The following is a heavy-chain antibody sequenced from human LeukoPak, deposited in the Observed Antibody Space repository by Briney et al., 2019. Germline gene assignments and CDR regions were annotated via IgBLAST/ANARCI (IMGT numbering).Heavy chain of an antibody. CDR3: ARGPLGRGWYYFDY. CDR2: ISAYNGNT. J-gene: IGHJ4*02. D-gene: IGHD6-19*01. Sequence: ASVKVSCKASGYTFTSYGISWVRQAPGQGLEWMGWISAYNGNTNYAQKLQGRVTMTTDTPTSTAYMELRSLRSDDTAVYYCARGPLGRGWYYFDYWGQGTLVTVSS. CDR1: GYTFTSYG. V-gene: IGHV1-18*01.